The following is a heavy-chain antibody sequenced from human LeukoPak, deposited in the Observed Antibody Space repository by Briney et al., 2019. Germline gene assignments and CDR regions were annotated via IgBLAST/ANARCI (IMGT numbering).Heavy chain of an antibody. J-gene: IGHJ4*02. CDR1: GFTFSSYT. CDR2: IGASGDST. D-gene: IGHD5-12*01. CDR3: AKGYSGSLAIFFDY. V-gene: IGHV3-23*01. Sequence: GGSLRLSYAASGFTFSSYTMSWVRQAPGKGLEWVSVIGASGDSTYYSHSVKGRFSISRDNSKNTLYLQMNSLRAEDTAVYYCAKGYSGSLAIFFDYWGQGTLVTVSS.